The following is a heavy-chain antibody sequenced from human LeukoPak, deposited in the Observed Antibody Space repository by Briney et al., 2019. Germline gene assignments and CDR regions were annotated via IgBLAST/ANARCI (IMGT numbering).Heavy chain of an antibody. Sequence: GGSLRLSCAASGFTFSSYEMNWVRQAPGKGLEWVSYISSSGSTIYYADSVKGRFTISRDNSKNTLYLQMNSLRAEDTAVYYCAKDRRPNSYSSSWLDYWGRGTLVTVSS. CDR3: AKDRRPNSYSSSWLDY. V-gene: IGHV3-48*03. J-gene: IGHJ4*02. CDR1: GFTFSSYE. CDR2: ISSSGSTI. D-gene: IGHD6-13*01.